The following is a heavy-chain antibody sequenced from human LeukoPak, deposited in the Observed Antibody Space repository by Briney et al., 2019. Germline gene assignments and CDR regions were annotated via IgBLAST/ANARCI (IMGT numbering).Heavy chain of an antibody. Sequence: SETPSLTCAVYGGSFSGYYWSWIRQPPGKGLEWIGEINHSGSTNYNPSLKSRVTISVDTSKNQFSLKLSSVTAADTAVYYCARYGDQGDYWGQGTLVTVSS. CDR2: INHSGST. CDR3: ARYGDQGDY. D-gene: IGHD4-17*01. CDR1: GGSFSGYY. V-gene: IGHV4-34*01. J-gene: IGHJ4*02.